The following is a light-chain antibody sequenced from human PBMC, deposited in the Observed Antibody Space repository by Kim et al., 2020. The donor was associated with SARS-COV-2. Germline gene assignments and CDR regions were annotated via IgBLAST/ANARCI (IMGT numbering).Light chain of an antibody. CDR3: QHRTNWPLFT. Sequence: SPGERATPTCRASQSVGISLAWYQQKPGQAPRLLISDAFDRAAGIPARFSGGGSGTDFTLTISSLEPEDLAVYYCQHRTNWPLFTFGPGTKVDIK. J-gene: IGKJ3*01. CDR2: DAF. CDR1: QSVGIS. V-gene: IGKV3-11*01.